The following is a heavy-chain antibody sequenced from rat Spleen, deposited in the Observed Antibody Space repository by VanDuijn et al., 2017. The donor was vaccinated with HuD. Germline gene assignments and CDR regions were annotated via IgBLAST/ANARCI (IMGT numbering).Heavy chain of an antibody. D-gene: IGHD1-9*01. CDR2: INYDGSST. CDR3: ARPTTGIPFNY. Sequence: EVRLVESGGGLVQPGRSMKLSCAASGFIFSDHYVAWVRQAPTKGLEWVATINYDGSSTFYRDSVRDRFTISRDNAKSTLYLQVDSPRSEDTAIYYCARPTTGIPFNYWGQGVMVTVSS. CDR1: GFIFSDHY. V-gene: IGHV5-7*01. J-gene: IGHJ2*01.